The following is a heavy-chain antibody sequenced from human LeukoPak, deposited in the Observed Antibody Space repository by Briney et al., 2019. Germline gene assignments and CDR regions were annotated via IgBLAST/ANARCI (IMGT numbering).Heavy chain of an antibody. CDR2: INPNSGGT. V-gene: IGHV1-2*02. J-gene: IGHJ4*02. CDR3: ARSERGSGWYGDDY. CDR1: GYTFTGYY. Sequence: ASVKVSCKASGYTFTGYYMHWVRQAPGQGLEWMGWINPNSGGTNYAQKFQGRVTMTRDTSISTAYMELSRLRSDDTAVYYCARSERGSGWYGDDYWGQGTLVTVSS. D-gene: IGHD6-19*01.